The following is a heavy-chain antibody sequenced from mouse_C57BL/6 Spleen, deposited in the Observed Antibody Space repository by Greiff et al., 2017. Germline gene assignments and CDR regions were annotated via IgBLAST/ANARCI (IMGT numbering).Heavy chain of an antibody. CDR3: ARRDYGSSYVAWFAY. CDR2: ISDGGSYT. J-gene: IGHJ3*01. D-gene: IGHD1-1*01. CDR1: GFTFSSYA. Sequence: EVKVVESGGGLVKPGGSLKLSCAASGFTFSSYAMSWVRQTQEKRLEWVATISDGGSYTYYPDNVKGRFTISRDNAKNNLYLQMSHLKSEDTAMYYCARRDYGSSYVAWFAYWGQGTLVTVSA. V-gene: IGHV5-4*03.